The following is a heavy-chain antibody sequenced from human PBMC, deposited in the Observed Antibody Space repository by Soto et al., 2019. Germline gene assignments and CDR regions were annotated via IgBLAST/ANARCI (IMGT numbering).Heavy chain of an antibody. Sequence: SETLSLTCTVSGGSISSGGYYWSWIRQHPGKGLEWIGYIYYSGSTYYNPSLKSRVTISVDTSKNQFSLRLSSVTAADTAVYYCAASCVGCGGFNYYGMDVWGQGTTVTVSS. J-gene: IGHJ6*02. CDR2: IYYSGST. CDR3: AASCVGCGGFNYYGMDV. CDR1: GGSISSGGYY. V-gene: IGHV4-31*03. D-gene: IGHD2-21*01.